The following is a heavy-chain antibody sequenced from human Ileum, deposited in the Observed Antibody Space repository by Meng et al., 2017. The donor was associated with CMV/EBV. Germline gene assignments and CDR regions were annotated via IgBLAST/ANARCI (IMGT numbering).Heavy chain of an antibody. D-gene: IGHD6-6*01. Sequence: SLSHTCNVLGDLNTYYYRSWIRQPAGQGLKWIGRTDDRGTTKYHPSFRNRVTMSVDTSNNQFSLRVSSVTAADTAVYYCARDRAARPEYWGRGLLVTVSS. CDR3: ARDRAARPEY. CDR2: TDDRGTT. J-gene: IGHJ4*02. V-gene: IGHV4-4*07. CDR1: GDLNTYYY.